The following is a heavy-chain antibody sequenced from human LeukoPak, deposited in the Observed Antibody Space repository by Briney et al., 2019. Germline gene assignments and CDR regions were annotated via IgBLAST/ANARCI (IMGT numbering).Heavy chain of an antibody. D-gene: IGHD2-2*02. Sequence: SQTLSLTCAISGDSVSSNSAAWNWIRQSPSRGLEWLGRTYYRSKWYNDYAVSVKGRITINPDTSKNQFSLQLNSVTPEDTAVYYCARGRRDIVVVPAAIFGNWFDPWGQGTLVTVSS. CDR2: TYYRSKWYN. CDR3: ARGRRDIVVVPAAIFGNWFDP. CDR1: GDSVSSNSAA. J-gene: IGHJ5*02. V-gene: IGHV6-1*01.